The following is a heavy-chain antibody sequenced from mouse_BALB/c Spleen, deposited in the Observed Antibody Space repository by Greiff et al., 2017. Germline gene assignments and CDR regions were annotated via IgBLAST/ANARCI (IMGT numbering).Heavy chain of an antibody. CDR2: INPSTGYT. CDR1: GYTFTSYW. D-gene: IGHD2-1*01. J-gene: IGHJ3*01. CDR3: ASYYGNPAWFDY. V-gene: IGHV1-7*01. Sequence: QVQLQQSGAELAKPGASVKMSCKASGYTFTSYWMHWVKQRPGQGLEWIGYINPSTGYTEYNQKFKDKATLTADKSSSTAYMQLSSLTSEDSAVYYCASYYGNPAWFDYWGQGTLVTVSA.